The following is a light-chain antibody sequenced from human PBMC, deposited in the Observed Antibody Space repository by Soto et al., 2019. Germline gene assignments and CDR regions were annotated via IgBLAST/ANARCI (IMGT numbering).Light chain of an antibody. CDR1: QSISRN. J-gene: IGKJ1*01. CDR3: QQYNNWPLT. Sequence: EIVMTQSPAILSVSPGERATLSCRASQSISRNLAWYQQKPGQAPRLLIYAASTRATGLPARFSGSGSGTEFTLTIRSLQSEDFEVYSCQQYNNWPLTFGQGTKVDIK. CDR2: AAS. V-gene: IGKV3-15*01.